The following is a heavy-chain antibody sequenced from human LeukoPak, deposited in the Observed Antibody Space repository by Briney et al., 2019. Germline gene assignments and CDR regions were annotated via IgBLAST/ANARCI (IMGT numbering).Heavy chain of an antibody. D-gene: IGHD4-17*01. CDR2: IRYDGSNK. CDR1: GFTFSSYG. J-gene: IGHJ4*02. V-gene: IGHV3-30*02. Sequence: GGSLRLSCAASGFTFSSYGMHWVRQAPGKGLEWVAFIRYDGSNKYYADSVKGRFTISRDNSKNTLYLQMNSLRAEDTAVYYCAKDPMTTVTTTADWGQGTLVTVSS. CDR3: AKDPMTTVTTTAD.